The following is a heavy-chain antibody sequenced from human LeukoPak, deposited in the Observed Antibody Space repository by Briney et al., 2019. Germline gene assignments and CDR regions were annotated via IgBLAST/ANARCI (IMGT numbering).Heavy chain of an antibody. CDR1: GFSLSTSGVG. Sequence: ESGPTLVKPTQTLTLTCTFSGFSLSTSGVGVGWIRQPPGKALEWLALIYWDDDKRYSPSLKSRLTITKDTSKNQVVLTMTNMDPVDTATYYCAHLGYCSGGSCALFDYWGQGTLVTVSS. D-gene: IGHD2-15*01. J-gene: IGHJ4*02. CDR2: IYWDDDK. CDR3: AHLGYCSGGSCALFDY. V-gene: IGHV2-5*02.